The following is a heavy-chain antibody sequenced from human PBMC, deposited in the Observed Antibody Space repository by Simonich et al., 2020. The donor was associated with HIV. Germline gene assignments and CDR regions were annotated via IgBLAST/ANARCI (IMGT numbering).Heavy chain of an antibody. CDR1: VGSISSGTYY. Sequence: GPGLVKPSQTLSLTCTVSVGSISSGTYYWSGIRQHPGKGLKWIAYIYYTGSTYYNPSLKSRVSISIDTSKNQFSLKLSSVTAADTAVYFCAREPSMTTVTRYQVGGVDVGGPGTTVTVSS. CDR3: AREPSMTTVTRYQVGGVDV. D-gene: IGHD4-17*01. J-gene: IGHJ6*02. CDR2: IYYTGST. V-gene: IGHV4-31*03.